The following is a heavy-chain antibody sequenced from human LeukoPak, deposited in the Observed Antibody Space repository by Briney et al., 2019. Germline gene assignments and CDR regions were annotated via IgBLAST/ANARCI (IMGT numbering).Heavy chain of an antibody. CDR2: INPDSGAT. CDR3: ARTGEPAYDAFDI. D-gene: IGHD7-27*01. CDR1: GYIFIDHY. J-gene: IGHJ3*02. Sequence: GASVKVSCTASGYIFIDHYMHWVRQAPGQGLEWMGWINPDSGATNYAQKFQDGVTMTRDTSISTAYMELSGLRSDDTAVYYCARTGEPAYDAFDIWGQGTLVTVSS. V-gene: IGHV1-2*02.